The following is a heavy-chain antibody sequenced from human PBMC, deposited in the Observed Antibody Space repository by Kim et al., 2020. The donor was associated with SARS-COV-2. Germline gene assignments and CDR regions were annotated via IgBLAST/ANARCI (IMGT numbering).Heavy chain of an antibody. Sequence: ASVKVSCKASGYTFTSYGISWVRQAPGQGLEWMGWISAYNGNTNYAQKLQGRVTMTTDTSTSTAYMELRSLRSDDTAVYYCARGHYYYGSGSYFDYWGQGTLVTVSS. V-gene: IGHV1-18*01. D-gene: IGHD3-10*01. CDR2: ISAYNGNT. CDR3: ARGHYYYGSGSYFDY. J-gene: IGHJ4*02. CDR1: GYTFTSYG.